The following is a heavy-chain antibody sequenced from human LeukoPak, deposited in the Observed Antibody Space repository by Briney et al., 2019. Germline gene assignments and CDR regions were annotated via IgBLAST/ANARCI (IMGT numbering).Heavy chain of an antibody. J-gene: IGHJ4*02. CDR2: ISYDGSNK. CDR3: AKDTSSGELPHYFDY. CDR1: GFTFSSYG. D-gene: IGHD3-10*01. Sequence: GGSLRLSCAASGFTFSSYGMHWVRQAPGKGLEWVAVISYDGSNKYYADSVKGRFTISRDNSKNTLYLQVNSLRAEDTAVYYCAKDTSSGELPHYFDYWGQGTLVTVSS. V-gene: IGHV3-30*18.